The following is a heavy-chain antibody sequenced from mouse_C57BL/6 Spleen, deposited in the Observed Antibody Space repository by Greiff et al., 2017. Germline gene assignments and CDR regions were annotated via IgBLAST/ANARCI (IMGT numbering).Heavy chain of an antibody. CDR1: GYTFTSYW. D-gene: IGHD4-1*01. Sequence: QVQLQQPGAELVMPGASVKLSCKASGYTFTSYWMHWVKQRPGHGLEWIGEIDPSDSYTNYNQKFKGKSTLTVDKSSSTAYMQLSSLTSEDSAVYYCARGTGNAMDYWGQGTSVTVSS. V-gene: IGHV1-69*01. CDR2: IDPSDSYT. CDR3: ARGTGNAMDY. J-gene: IGHJ4*01.